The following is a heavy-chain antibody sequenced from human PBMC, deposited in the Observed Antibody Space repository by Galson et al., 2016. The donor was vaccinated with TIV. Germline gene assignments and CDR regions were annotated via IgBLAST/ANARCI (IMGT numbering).Heavy chain of an antibody. Sequence: ETLSLTCTVSGGSIKDTSYFWGWIRQPPGKGLEWIGSVYYSGTTYYNPSLASRLTVSVDTSKNQFPLKLDSLTPADTAIYYCASLHTGSVGYWGQGTLVTVPP. CDR2: VYYSGTT. V-gene: IGHV4-39*06. CDR1: GGSIKDTSYF. D-gene: IGHD1-14*01. CDR3: ASLHTGSVGY. J-gene: IGHJ4*02.